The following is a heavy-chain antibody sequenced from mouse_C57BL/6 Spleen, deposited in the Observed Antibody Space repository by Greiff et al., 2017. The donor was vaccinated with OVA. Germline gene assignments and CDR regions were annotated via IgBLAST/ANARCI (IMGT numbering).Heavy chain of an antibody. CDR2: ISSGGSYT. D-gene: IGHD2-1*01. CDR3: ARQGYDYGNPYAMDY. V-gene: IGHV5-6*01. J-gene: IGHJ4*01. Sequence: EVNVVESGGDLVKPGGSLKLSCAASGFTFSSYGMSWVRQTPDKRLEWVATISSGGSYTYYPDSVKGRFTISRDNAKNTLYLQMSSLKSEDTAMYYCARQGYDYGNPYAMDYWGQGTSVTVSS. CDR1: GFTFSSYG.